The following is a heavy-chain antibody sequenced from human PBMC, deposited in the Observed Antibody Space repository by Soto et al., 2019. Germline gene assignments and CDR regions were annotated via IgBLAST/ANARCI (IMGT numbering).Heavy chain of an antibody. V-gene: IGHV5-51*01. D-gene: IGHD3-22*01. CDR3: ATLTYDSSGYYQPTCDY. CDR1: GYSFTSYW. J-gene: IGHJ4*02. Sequence: GESLKISCKGSGYSFTSYWIGWVRQMPGKGLEWMGIIYPGGSDTRYSSSFQGQVTISVDKSMSTAYLQWSGLKASDTAMYYCATLTYDSSGYYQPTCDYWGQGTQVTVSS. CDR2: IYPGGSDT.